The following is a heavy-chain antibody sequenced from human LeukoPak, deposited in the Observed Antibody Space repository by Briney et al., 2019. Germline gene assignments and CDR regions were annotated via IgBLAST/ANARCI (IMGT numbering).Heavy chain of an antibody. CDR3: ARDGCGGDCAEGWFDP. CDR2: ISAYNGNT. D-gene: IGHD2-21*02. CDR1: GYTFTSYG. J-gene: IGHJ5*02. V-gene: IGHV1-18*01. Sequence: GASVKVSCKASGYTFTSYGISWVRQAPGQGLEWMGWISAYNGNTNYAQMLQGRVTMTTDTSTSTAYMELRSLRSDDTAVYYCARDGCGGDCAEGWFDPWGQGTLVTVSS.